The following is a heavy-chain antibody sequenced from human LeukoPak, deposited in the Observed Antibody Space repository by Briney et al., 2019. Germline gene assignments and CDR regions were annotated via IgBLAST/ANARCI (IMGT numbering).Heavy chain of an antibody. V-gene: IGHV3-23*01. J-gene: IGHJ6*04. CDR1: GFTFSNYG. Sequence: HPGGSLRLSCAASGFTFSNYGMSWVRQAPGKGLEWVSAISGSGGNTYYADSVKGRFTISRDNSKNTLYLQMNSLRAEDTAVYYCAELGITMIGGVWGKGTTVTISS. CDR2: ISGSGGNT. CDR3: AELGITMIGGV. D-gene: IGHD3-10*02.